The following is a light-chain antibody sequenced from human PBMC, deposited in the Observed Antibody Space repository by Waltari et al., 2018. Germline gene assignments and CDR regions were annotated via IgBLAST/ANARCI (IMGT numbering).Light chain of an antibody. CDR1: QSVSDW. CDR2: DVS. J-gene: IGKJ1*01. V-gene: IGKV1-5*01. Sequence: DIQMTQSPSTLSASVGDRVTITCRSSQSVSDWLAWYKQKPGKAPELLIFDVSTLKSGVPSRFSGRGSGTEFTLTISSLQPDDFATYYCQHYSHSSPWTFGQGTKVEIK. CDR3: QHYSHSSPWT.